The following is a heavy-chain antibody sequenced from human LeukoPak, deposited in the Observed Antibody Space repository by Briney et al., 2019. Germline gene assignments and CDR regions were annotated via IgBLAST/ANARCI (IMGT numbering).Heavy chain of an antibody. CDR2: ICDDGNCK. J-gene: IGHJ4*02. V-gene: IGHV3-33*01. D-gene: IGHD3-3*01. CDR3: VGAPGLPYFDS. Sequence: GGALRLSCAASGFTFSSYGMHGVRQAPCKGREGVAVICDDGNCKYYADSVQGRFTIPRENSNNKLSLQMTSLRAEDTALYYCVGAPGLPYFDSWGPGTLVTVSS. CDR1: GFTFSSYG.